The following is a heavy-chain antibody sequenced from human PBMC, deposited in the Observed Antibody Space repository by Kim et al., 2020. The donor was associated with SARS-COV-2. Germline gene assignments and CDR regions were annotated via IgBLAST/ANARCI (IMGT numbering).Heavy chain of an antibody. V-gene: IGHV4-59*08. CDR2: IYYSGST. J-gene: IGHJ5*02. CDR3: ARHEAPGDSGSYSDDYWFGP. D-gene: IGHD1-26*01. Sequence: SETLSLTCTVSGGSISSYYWSWIRQPPGKGLEWVGYIYYSGSTNYYPSLKSRVTISVDTSKNQFSLKLSSVTAADTAGYYCARHEAPGDSGSYSDDYWFGPWGRGALVTVSS. CDR1: GGSISSYY.